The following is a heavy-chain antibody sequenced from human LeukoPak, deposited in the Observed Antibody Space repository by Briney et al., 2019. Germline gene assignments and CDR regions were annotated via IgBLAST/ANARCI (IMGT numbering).Heavy chain of an antibody. V-gene: IGHV4-31*03. CDR1: GVSLSSDKYY. CDR3: ATPYCGAISCLDVFDV. CDR2: IYYSGST. J-gene: IGHJ3*01. D-gene: IGHD2-21*01. Sequence: PSETLSLTCIVSGVSLSSDKYYWTWIRQRPGKGLEWIGHIYYSGSTSFNPSLKSRVSMSMDTSKSQFSLKLTSVTAADTAVYYCATPYCGAISCLDVFDVWGQGTVVTVSS.